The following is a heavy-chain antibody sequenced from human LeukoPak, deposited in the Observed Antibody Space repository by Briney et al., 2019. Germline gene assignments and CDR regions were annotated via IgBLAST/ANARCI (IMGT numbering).Heavy chain of an antibody. Sequence: SETLSLTCTVSGGSISSYYWSWIRQPPGKGLEWIGYIYYSGSTYYNPSLKNRVTISVDTSKNQFSLKLSSVTAADTAVYYCARVVGVYYFDYWGQGTLVTVSS. D-gene: IGHD5/OR15-5a*01. CDR1: GGSISSYY. V-gene: IGHV4-59*01. J-gene: IGHJ4*02. CDR2: IYYSGST. CDR3: ARVVGVYYFDY.